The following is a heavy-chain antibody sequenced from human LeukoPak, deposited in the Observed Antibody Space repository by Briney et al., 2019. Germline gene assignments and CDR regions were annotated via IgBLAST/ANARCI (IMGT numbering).Heavy chain of an antibody. D-gene: IGHD5-24*01. CDR3: ARARREMVDY. Sequence: PSETLSLTCTVSGYSISSGYYWGWIRQPPGKGLKWIGSIYHSGSTYYNPSLKSRVTISVETSKNQFSLKLSSVTAADTAVYYCARARREMVDYRGQGTLVTVSS. CDR2: IYHSGST. V-gene: IGHV4-38-2*02. J-gene: IGHJ4*02. CDR1: GYSISSGYY.